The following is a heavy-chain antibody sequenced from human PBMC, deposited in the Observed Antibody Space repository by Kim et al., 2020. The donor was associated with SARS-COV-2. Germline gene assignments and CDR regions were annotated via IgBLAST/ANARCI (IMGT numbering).Heavy chain of an antibody. J-gene: IGHJ4*02. CDR3: AKDTGRRIVVVPAAVPATGTFDF. V-gene: IGHV3-30-3*01. D-gene: IGHD2-2*01. Sequence: GGSLRLSCAASGFTFNNYAMHWVRQAAGKGLEWVAVISYDGSNEYYADSVKGRFTISRDNSKNTLYLQMNIMRTEDTALYYCAKDTGRRIVVVPAAVPATGTFDFWGQGTLVTVSS. CDR2: ISYDGSNE. CDR1: GFTFNNYA.